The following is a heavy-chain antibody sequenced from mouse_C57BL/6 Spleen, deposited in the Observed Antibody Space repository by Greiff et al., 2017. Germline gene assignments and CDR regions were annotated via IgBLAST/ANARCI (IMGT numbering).Heavy chain of an antibody. CDR3: ATYDYDVGFGDD. Sequence: QVQLQQPGAELVKPGASVKLSCKASGYTFTSYWMHWVKQRPGQGLEWIGMIHPNSGSTNYNEKFKSKATLTVDKSSSTAYMQLSSLTSEDSAVYYCATYDYDVGFGDDWGQGTTLTVSS. J-gene: IGHJ2*01. CDR2: IHPNSGST. D-gene: IGHD2-4*01. V-gene: IGHV1-64*01. CDR1: GYTFTSYW.